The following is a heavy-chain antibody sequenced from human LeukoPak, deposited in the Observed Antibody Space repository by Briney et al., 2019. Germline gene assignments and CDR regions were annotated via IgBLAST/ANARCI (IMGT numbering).Heavy chain of an antibody. CDR1: GFTFTSSA. CDR3: AADGDYYDSSGYGSFDY. V-gene: IGHV1-58*01. Sequence: SVKVSCKASGFTFTSSAVQWVRQARGQRLEWIGWIVVGSGNTNYAQKFQERVTITRDMSTSTAYMELSSLRSEDTAVYYCAADGDYYDSSGYGSFDYWGQGTLVTVSS. J-gene: IGHJ4*02. CDR2: IVVGSGNT. D-gene: IGHD3-22*01.